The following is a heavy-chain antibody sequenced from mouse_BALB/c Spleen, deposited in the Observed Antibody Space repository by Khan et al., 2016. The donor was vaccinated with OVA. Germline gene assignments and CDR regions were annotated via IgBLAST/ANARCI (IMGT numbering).Heavy chain of an antibody. CDR3: VRIPVPPYFFDS. J-gene: IGHJ2*01. Sequence: QIQLVQSGAELARPGASVKMSCKASGYTFTNYTMHWVKQRPGQGLEWIGYISPSSGYTDYNQKFKDKATLTADKSSSTAYMQLTSLTSDDSAVDYGVRIPVPPYFFDSWGQGTTLTVSS. CDR1: GYTFTNYT. CDR2: ISPSSGYT. V-gene: IGHV1-4*01.